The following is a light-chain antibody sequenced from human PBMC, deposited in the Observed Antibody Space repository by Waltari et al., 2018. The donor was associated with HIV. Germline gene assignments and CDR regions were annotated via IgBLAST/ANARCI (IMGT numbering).Light chain of an antibody. V-gene: IGKV1-27*01. CDR2: AAS. Sequence: GATITITCRASQVISNYVAWYHQKPGRVPKLLIYAASTVQSGVPSRFTGSASGTDFSLVISSLQPEDVGTYYCQQSWTFGPGTKVEIK. J-gene: IGKJ1*01. CDR3: QQSWT. CDR1: QVISNY.